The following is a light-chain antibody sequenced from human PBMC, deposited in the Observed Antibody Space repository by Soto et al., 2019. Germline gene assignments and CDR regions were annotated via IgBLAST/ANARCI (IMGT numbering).Light chain of an antibody. Sequence: EIVMTQSPATLSVSPGERVTLSCRASQSVSRNLAWYQQKPGQAPRLLIFGASTRATGIPARFSGSGSGTEFTLTISSLQSEDFAGYYCQHYNNWPPWTFGQGTKVEIK. CDR3: QHYNNWPPWT. CDR1: QSVSRN. V-gene: IGKV3-15*01. CDR2: GAS. J-gene: IGKJ1*01.